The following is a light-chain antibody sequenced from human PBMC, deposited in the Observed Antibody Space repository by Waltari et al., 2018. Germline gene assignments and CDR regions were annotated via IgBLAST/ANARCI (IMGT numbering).Light chain of an antibody. CDR2: DAS. Sequence: IQMTQSPSSLSASIGDRVTLTCRASKDIIKNLSWFQERPGKAPKLLIYDASNLEAGVPSRFSGTGSGTDFSLTISSLQPEDSATYYCQHYNNLPYTFSRGTKLQIK. CDR3: QHYNNLPYT. V-gene: IGKV1-33*01. J-gene: IGKJ2*01. CDR1: KDIIKN.